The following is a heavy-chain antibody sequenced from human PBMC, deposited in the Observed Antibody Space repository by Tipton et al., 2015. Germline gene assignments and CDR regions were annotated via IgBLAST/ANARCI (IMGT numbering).Heavy chain of an antibody. CDR2: INRSGGST. V-gene: IGHV1-46*01. D-gene: IGHD3-10*01. CDR1: GYTFTNYF. CDR3: ARVDPGNWFDP. J-gene: IGHJ5*02. Sequence: QSGAEVKKPGASVKVSCKASGYTFTNYFMHWVRQAPGQGLEWMGIINRSGGSTNYAQKFQGRVTITADESTSTVYMELRSLRSEDTAVYYCARVDPGNWFDPWGQGTLVTVSS.